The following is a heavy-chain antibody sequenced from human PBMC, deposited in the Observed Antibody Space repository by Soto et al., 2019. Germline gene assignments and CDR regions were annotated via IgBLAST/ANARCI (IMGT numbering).Heavy chain of an antibody. CDR2: ISGSGGST. CDR3: AKDLFKGYCSGGSCPYYYYGMDV. J-gene: IGHJ6*02. D-gene: IGHD2-15*01. V-gene: IGHV3-23*01. CDR1: GLSVTNAW. Sequence: GGSLRLSCAASGLSVTNAWLSWFRQTPGKGLEWVSAISGSGGSTYYADSVKGRFTISRDNSKNTLYLQMNSLRAEDTAVYYCAKDLFKGYCSGGSCPYYYYGMDVWGQGTTVTVSS.